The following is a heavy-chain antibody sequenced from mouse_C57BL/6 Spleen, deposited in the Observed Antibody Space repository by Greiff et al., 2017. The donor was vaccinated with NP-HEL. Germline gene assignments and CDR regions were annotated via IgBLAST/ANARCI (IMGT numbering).Heavy chain of an antibody. CDR3: ARSESSYGFDY. CDR2: INPGSGGT. J-gene: IGHJ2*01. V-gene: IGHV1-54*01. D-gene: IGHD1-1*01. CDR1: GYAFTNYL. Sequence: QVQLQQSGAELVRPGTSVKVSCKASGYAFTNYLIEWVKQRPGQGLEWIGVINPGSGGTNYNEKFKGKATLTADKSSSTAYMQLSSLTSEDSAVYFCARSESSYGFDYWGQGTTLTVSS.